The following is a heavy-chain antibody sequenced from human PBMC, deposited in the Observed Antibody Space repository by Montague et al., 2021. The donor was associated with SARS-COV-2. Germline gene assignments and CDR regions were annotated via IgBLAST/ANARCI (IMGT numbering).Heavy chain of an antibody. V-gene: IGHV3-23*01. CDR3: ARGVITPDY. Sequence: SLRLSCAVTEFTFTSYAMSWVRQAPGKGLEWVSGIVDSDSSTHYADSVKGRFTISRDNSKNMVYLQMNSLRAEDTAVYYCARGVITPDYWGQGTLVTVSS. J-gene: IGHJ4*02. CDR2: IVDSDSST. CDR1: EFTFTSYA. D-gene: IGHD2-21*01.